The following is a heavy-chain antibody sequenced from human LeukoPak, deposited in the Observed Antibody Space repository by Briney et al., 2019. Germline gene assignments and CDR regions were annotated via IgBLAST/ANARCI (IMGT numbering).Heavy chain of an antibody. CDR3: ARNWGVASRYFDY. V-gene: IGHV3-20*04. D-gene: IGHD3-10*01. Sequence: GGSLRLSCAASGFTFDDYDISWVRQAPGKGLEWVSVINWNGGSTGYADSVKGRFTISRDNANNSLYPQMNSLRAEDTALYYCARNWGVASRYFDYWGQGTLVTVSS. CDR2: INWNGGST. CDR1: GFTFDDYD. J-gene: IGHJ4*02.